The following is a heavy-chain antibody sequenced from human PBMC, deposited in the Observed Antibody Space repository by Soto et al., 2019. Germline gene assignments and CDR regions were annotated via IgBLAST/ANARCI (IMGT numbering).Heavy chain of an antibody. CDR3: GRGRSGQIVVFH. J-gene: IGHJ4*02. V-gene: IGHV1-2*02. D-gene: IGHD5-12*01. CDR1: GYTFTGHY. CDR2: IGPESGAT. Sequence: ASEKVSCKASGYTFTGHYIHWVRQAPEQGPEWMGEIGPESGATRYAQRFQGRVTMTRDMSITTVYMELNNLRPDDTAVYYCGRGRSGQIVVFHWGQGTPVTVSS.